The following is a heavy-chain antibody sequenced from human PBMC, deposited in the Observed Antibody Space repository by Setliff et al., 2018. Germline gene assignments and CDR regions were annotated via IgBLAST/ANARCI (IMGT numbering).Heavy chain of an antibody. Sequence: PGGSLRLSCAASGFTFSGDWMHWVRQAPGKGLVWVSRISSDGSSTNYADSVKGRFAISRDNAKNTLYLQMNSLRTEDTALYYCAKDIGSSWYFGYSGMDVWGQGTAVTVSS. J-gene: IGHJ6*02. CDR1: GFTFSGDW. D-gene: IGHD6-13*01. V-gene: IGHV3-74*01. CDR3: AKDIGSSWYFGYSGMDV. CDR2: ISSDGSST.